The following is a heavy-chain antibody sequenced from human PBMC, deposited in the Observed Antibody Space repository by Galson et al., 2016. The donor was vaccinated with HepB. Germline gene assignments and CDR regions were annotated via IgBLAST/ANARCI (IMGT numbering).Heavy chain of an antibody. CDR3: ASSVAAAGNWFDP. D-gene: IGHD6-13*01. J-gene: IGHJ5*02. CDR2: INSDGSST. V-gene: IGHV3-74*01. CDR1: GFTFSSYW. Sequence: LRLSCAASGFTFSSYWMHWVRQAPGKGLVWVSRINSDGSSTSYADSVKGRFTISRDNAENTLYLQMNSLRAEDTAVYYCASSVAAAGNWFDPWGQGTLVTVSS.